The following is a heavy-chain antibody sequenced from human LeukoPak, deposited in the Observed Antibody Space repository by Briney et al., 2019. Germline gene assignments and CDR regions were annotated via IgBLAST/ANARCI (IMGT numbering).Heavy chain of an antibody. J-gene: IGHJ6*03. CDR2: IRYDGSNK. Sequence: GGSLRLSCAVSGFTFSSYGMHWVRQAPGKGLEWVAFIRYDGSNKYYADSVKGRFTISRDNSKNTLYPQMNSLRAEDTAVYYCAKDGSSSWYTSVYYYYYYMDVWGKGTTVTVSS. V-gene: IGHV3-30*02. CDR3: AKDGSSSWYTSVYYYYYYMDV. CDR1: GFTFSSYG. D-gene: IGHD6-13*01.